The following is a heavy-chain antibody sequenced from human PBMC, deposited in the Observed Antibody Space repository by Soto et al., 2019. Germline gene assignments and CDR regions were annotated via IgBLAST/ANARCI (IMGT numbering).Heavy chain of an antibody. CDR1: GGSISSGGYS. J-gene: IGHJ5*02. CDR2: IYHSGST. CDR3: AREVVVVVAATVTRWFDP. D-gene: IGHD2-15*01. Sequence: QLQLQESGSGLVKPSQTLSLTCAVSGGSISSGGYSWSWIRQPPGKGLEWIGYIYHSGSTYYNPYLKSRVTISVDRSKNQFSLKLSSVTAADTAVYYCAREVVVVVAATVTRWFDPWGQGTLVTVSS. V-gene: IGHV4-30-2*01.